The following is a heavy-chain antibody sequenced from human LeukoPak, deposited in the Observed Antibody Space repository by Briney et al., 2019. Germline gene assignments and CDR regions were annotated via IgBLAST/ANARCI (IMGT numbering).Heavy chain of an antibody. Sequence: GGSLRLPCVASGFSVSGIHMNWVRQAPGKDLEWVSGLYSGGATYYADSMGGRFTISRDHSKNTLYLQMNSPRAEDTAVYYCARERGDYYYYYGMDVWGQGTTVTVSS. J-gene: IGHJ6*02. CDR1: GFSVSGIH. CDR3: ARERGDYYYYYGMDV. CDR2: LYSGGAT. V-gene: IGHV3-66*01.